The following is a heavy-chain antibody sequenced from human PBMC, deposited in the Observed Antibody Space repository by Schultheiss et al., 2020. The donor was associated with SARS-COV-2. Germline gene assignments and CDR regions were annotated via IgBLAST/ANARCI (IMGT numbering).Heavy chain of an antibody. CDR3: ARGPFIRYSSSWYSVPMAFDI. D-gene: IGHD6-13*01. V-gene: IGHV4-59*08. CDR2: IYYSGST. CDR1: GGSISSYY. Sequence: SETLSLTCTVSGGSISSYYWSWIRQPPGKGLEWIGYIYYSGSTNYNPSLKSRVTISVDTSKNQFSLKLSSVTAADTAVYYCARGPFIRYSSSWYSVPMAFDIWGQGTMVTVSS. J-gene: IGHJ3*02.